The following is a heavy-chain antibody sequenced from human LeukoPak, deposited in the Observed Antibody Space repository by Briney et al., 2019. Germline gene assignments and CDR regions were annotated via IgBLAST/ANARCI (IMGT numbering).Heavy chain of an antibody. CDR2: IYYSGTT. CDR1: GGSISSGGYY. V-gene: IGHV4-31*03. CDR3: ARGGYYYYYGMDV. Sequence: SQTLSLTCTVSGGSISSGGYYWSWIRQHPGKGLEWIGYIYYSGTTYYNPSLKSRVTTSMDTSKNQFSLKLSSVTAEDTAVYYCARGGYYYYYGMDVWGQGTTVIVSS. J-gene: IGHJ6*02.